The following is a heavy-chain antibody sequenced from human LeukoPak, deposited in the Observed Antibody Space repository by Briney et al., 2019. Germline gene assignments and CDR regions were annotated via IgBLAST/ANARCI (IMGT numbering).Heavy chain of an antibody. D-gene: IGHD5-24*01. J-gene: IGHJ4*02. Sequence: PGGSLRLSCAASGFTFSSYVMHWVRQAPGKGLEWVAIISYDGSNEYYADSVKGRFTISRDNSKNTLFLQMNSLRAEDTAVYYCAKDGGGWLQLSFDYWGQGTLVTVSS. V-gene: IGHV3-30*04. CDR2: ISYDGSNE. CDR3: AKDGGGWLQLSFDY. CDR1: GFTFSSYV.